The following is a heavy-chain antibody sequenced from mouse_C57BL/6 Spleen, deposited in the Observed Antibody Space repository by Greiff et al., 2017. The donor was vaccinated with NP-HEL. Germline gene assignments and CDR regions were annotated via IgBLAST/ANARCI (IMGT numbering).Heavy chain of an antibody. CDR2: INPNNGGT. CDR3: GNYRRYFDV. Sequence: VQLQQSGPELVKPGASVKISCKASGYTFTDYYMNWVKQSHGKSLEWIGDINPNNGGTRYNQKFKGKATLTVDKSSSTAYMELRSLTSDDSAVYYCGNYRRYFDVWGTGTTVTVSS. J-gene: IGHJ1*03. D-gene: IGHD1-1*01. V-gene: IGHV1-26*01. CDR1: GYTFTDYY.